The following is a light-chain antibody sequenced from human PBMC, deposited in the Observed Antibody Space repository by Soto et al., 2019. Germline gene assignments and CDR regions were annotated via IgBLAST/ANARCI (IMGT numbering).Light chain of an antibody. CDR1: SSDVGGYNY. Sequence: QSVLTQPASVSGSPGQSITISCTGTSSDVGGYNYVSWYQRHPGKAPKLMIYEVSNRPSGVSNRFSGSKSGNTASLTISGLQAEDEADYYCSSYTSSSTLGLYVFGTGTKVTVL. J-gene: IGLJ1*01. V-gene: IGLV2-14*01. CDR3: SSYTSSSTLGLYV. CDR2: EVS.